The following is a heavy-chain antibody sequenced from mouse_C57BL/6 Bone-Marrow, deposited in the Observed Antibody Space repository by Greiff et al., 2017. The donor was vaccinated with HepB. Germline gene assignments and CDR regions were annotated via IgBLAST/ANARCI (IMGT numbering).Heavy chain of an antibody. V-gene: IGHV1-64*01. D-gene: IGHD1-1*01. Sequence: VQLQQPGAELVKPGASVKLSCKASGYTFTSYWMHWVKQRPGQGLEWIGMIYPNSGSTNYNEKFKSKATLTVDKSSSTAYMQLSSLTSEDSAVYYCARPGYYYGSSYYFDYWGQGTTLTVSS. J-gene: IGHJ2*01. CDR2: IYPNSGST. CDR1: GYTFTSYW. CDR3: ARPGYYYGSSYYFDY.